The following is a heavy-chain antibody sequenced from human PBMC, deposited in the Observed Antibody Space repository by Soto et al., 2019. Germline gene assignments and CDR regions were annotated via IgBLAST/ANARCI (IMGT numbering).Heavy chain of an antibody. V-gene: IGHV4-30-2*01. Sequence: SETLSLTCAVSGGSISSGGYSWSWIRQPPGKGLEWIGYIYHSGGTYYNPSLKSRVTISVDTSKNQFSLKLRSVTAADTAVFYCAGLYPYESSGYHLNYWGQGALVTVSS. CDR2: IYHSGGT. D-gene: IGHD3-22*01. CDR1: GGSISSGGYS. J-gene: IGHJ4*02. CDR3: AGLYPYESSGYHLNY.